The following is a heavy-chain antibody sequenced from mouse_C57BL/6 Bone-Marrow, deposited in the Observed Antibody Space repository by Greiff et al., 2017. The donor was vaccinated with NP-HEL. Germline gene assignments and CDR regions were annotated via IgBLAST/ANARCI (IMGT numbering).Heavy chain of an antibody. D-gene: IGHD2-14*01. J-gene: IGHJ4*01. V-gene: IGHV5-4*01. CDR1: GFTFSSYA. CDR2: ISDGGSYT. CDR3: AREGYDVRYAMDY. Sequence: DVMLVESGGGLVKPGGSLKLSCAASGFTFSSYAMSWVRQTPEKRLEWVATISDGGSYTYYTDNVKGRFTISRDNAKNHLYLQMSHLKSEDTAMYYCAREGYDVRYAMDYWGQGTSVTVSS.